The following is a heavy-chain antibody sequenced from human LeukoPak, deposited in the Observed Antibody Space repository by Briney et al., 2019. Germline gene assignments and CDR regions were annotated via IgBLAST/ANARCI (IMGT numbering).Heavy chain of an antibody. J-gene: IGHJ4*02. CDR3: AVAYYYDSSGYYLFDY. D-gene: IGHD3-22*01. CDR1: GGTFSSYA. V-gene: IGHV1-69*04. CDR2: IIPILGIA. Sequence: SVKVSCKASGGTFSSYAISWVRQAPGQGLEWMGRIIPILGIANYAQKFRGRVTITADKSTSTAYMELSSLRSEDTAVYYCAVAYYYDSSGYYLFDYWGQGTLVTVSS.